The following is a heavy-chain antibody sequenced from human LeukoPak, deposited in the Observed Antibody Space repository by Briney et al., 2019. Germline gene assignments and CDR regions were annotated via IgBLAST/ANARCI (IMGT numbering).Heavy chain of an antibody. V-gene: IGHV3-48*03. Sequence: TGGSLRLSCAASGFTFSSYEINWVRQAPGKGLEWVSYISSGGSTVYYADSVKGRFTISRDNAKNSLYLQMSSLRAEDTAVYYCAGAFYGDLDYWGQGTLVTVSS. CDR2: ISSGGSTV. CDR1: GFTFSSYE. D-gene: IGHD4-17*01. J-gene: IGHJ4*02. CDR3: AGAFYGDLDY.